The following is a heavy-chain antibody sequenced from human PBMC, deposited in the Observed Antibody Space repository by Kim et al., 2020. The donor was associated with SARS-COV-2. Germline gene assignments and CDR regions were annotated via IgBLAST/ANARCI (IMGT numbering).Heavy chain of an antibody. CDR2: ISGTGGSK. D-gene: IGHD3-10*01. J-gene: IGHJ4*02. CDR3: AKKGEGSGSFFDF. CDR1: GFTFMNFA. V-gene: IGHV3-23*01. Sequence: GGSLRLSCVTSGFTFMNFAITWVRQAPGKGLEWVSLISGTGGSKLYADSVKGRFTISRDNSNNTVYLQLNSLRAEDTATYYCAKKGEGSGSFFDFWGQGTLVFVSS.